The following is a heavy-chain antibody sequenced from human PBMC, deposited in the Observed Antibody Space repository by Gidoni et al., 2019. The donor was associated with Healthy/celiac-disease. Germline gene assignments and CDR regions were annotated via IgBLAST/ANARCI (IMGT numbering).Heavy chain of an antibody. J-gene: IGHJ5*02. V-gene: IGHV1-18*01. CDR2: ISAYKGNT. CDR3: ARVPGLPTGYSSSWYWFDP. D-gene: IGHD6-13*01. Sequence: QVQLVQSGAEVKKPGASVKVSCKASGYTFTSYGISWVRPAPGHGLDWKGWVRQAPGQGLEWMGWISAYKGNTNYAQKLQGRVTMTTDTSTSTAYMELRSLRSDDTAVYYCARVPGLPTGYSSSWYWFDPWGQGTLVTVSS. CDR1: GYTFTSYG.